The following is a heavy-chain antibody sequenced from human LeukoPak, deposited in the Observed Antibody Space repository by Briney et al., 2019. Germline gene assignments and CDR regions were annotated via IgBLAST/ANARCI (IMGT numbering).Heavy chain of an antibody. V-gene: IGHV1-18*01. CDR3: ARFSIPANWFDP. J-gene: IGHJ5*02. CDR2: ISAYNGNT. D-gene: IGHD6-25*01. CDR1: GYTFTSYG. Sequence: ASVKVSCKASGYTFTSYGISWVRQAPGQGLEWMGWISAYNGNTNYTQNLQGRVTMTTDTSTRIAYMELRSLGSDDTAIYYCARFSIPANWFDPWGQGTLVTVSS.